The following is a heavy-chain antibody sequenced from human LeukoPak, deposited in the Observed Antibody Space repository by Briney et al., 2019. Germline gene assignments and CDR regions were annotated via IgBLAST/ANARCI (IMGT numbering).Heavy chain of an antibody. CDR1: GGSITSSRYY. CDR2: IYCSGST. J-gene: IGHJ2*01. D-gene: IGHD2-21*02. Sequence: SETLSPTCSVSGGSITSSRYYWGWIRQSPGGGLEWIGTIYCSGSTYYNPSLRSRVTISADTSKNQFSLNLSPVTAADTAVYYCARHVSSDLRIVVVTSDWYFDLWGRGTLVTVSS. V-gene: IGHV4-39*01. CDR3: ARHVSSDLRIVVVTSDWYFDL.